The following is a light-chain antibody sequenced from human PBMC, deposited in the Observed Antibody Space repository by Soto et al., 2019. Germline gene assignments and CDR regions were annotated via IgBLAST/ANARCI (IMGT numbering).Light chain of an antibody. CDR2: DVR. J-gene: IGLJ2*01. Sequence: QSALTQPASVSGSPGQSITISCTGTSRDIGGYNYISWYQQLPGKAPKFIIYDVRNRPSGVSNRFSGSRSGNTASLTISGLQAEDEADYYCSSYTSSSTVIFGGETKVTVL. V-gene: IGLV2-14*01. CDR3: SSYTSSSTVI. CDR1: SRDIGGYNY.